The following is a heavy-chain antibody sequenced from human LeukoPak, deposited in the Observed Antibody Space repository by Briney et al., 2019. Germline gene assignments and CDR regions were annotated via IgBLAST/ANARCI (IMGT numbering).Heavy chain of an antibody. V-gene: IGHV3-48*03. Sequence: GGSLRLSCVASGFSFSSYEMNWVRQAPGKGLEWVSHINSGGTTKYYLESVKGRFTISRDNAKNSLSLQMNSLSAEDTAVYYCASAGGSEYNYSYMDVWGKGTTVTVS. D-gene: IGHD6-6*01. CDR2: INSGGTTK. CDR1: GFSFSSYE. J-gene: IGHJ6*03. CDR3: ASAGGSEYNYSYMDV.